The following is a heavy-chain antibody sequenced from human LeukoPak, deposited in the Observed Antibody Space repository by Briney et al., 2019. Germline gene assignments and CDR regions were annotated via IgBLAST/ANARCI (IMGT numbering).Heavy chain of an antibody. Sequence: GASVKVSFTASGYTFTNYYLHWVRQAPGQGHEWMGIINPSGGSTSYAQKFQGRVTMTRDMSTSAVYMELSSLRSEDTAVYYCATQKGGLIAVAGTANDAFDIWGQGTMVTVSS. CDR3: ATQKGGLIAVAGTANDAFDI. J-gene: IGHJ3*02. V-gene: IGHV1-46*01. CDR1: GYTFTNYY. CDR2: INPSGGST. D-gene: IGHD6-19*01.